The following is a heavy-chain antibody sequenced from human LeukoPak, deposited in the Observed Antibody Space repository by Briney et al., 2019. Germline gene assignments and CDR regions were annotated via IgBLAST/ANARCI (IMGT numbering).Heavy chain of an antibody. Sequence: ASVKVSCKASGYTFTSYDINWVRQATGQGLEWMGWMNPNSGNTGYAQKFQGRVAMTRNTSISTAYMELSSLRSEDTAVYYCARTEQWLVPLHYYYGMDVWGQGTTVTVSS. J-gene: IGHJ6*02. D-gene: IGHD6-19*01. CDR3: ARTEQWLVPLHYYYGMDV. V-gene: IGHV1-8*01. CDR1: GYTFTSYD. CDR2: MNPNSGNT.